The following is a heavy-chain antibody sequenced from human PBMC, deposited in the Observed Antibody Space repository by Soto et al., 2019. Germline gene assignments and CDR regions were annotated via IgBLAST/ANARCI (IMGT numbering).Heavy chain of an antibody. CDR1: GGSITSGGYY. D-gene: IGHD2-21*02. Sequence: SETLSLTCTVSGGSITSGGYYWSWIRQHPGKGLEWIGYIYYSGFTYYNPSLKSRVTISVDTSKNQFSLKLSSVTAADTAVYYCARDLWGYCGTDCYPLDVWGQGTTVT. CDR2: IYYSGFT. J-gene: IGHJ6*02. V-gene: IGHV4-31*03. CDR3: ARDLWGYCGTDCYPLDV.